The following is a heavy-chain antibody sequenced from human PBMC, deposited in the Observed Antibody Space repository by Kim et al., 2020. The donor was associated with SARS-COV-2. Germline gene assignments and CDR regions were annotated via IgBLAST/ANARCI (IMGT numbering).Heavy chain of an antibody. J-gene: IGHJ6*02. D-gene: IGHD4-17*01. CDR3: AKEATTVTSYYYGMDV. Sequence: GGSLRLSCAASGFTFSSYGMHWVRQAPGKGLEWVAVISYDGSNKYYADSVKGRFTISRDNSKNTLYLQMNSLRAEDTAVYYCAKEATTVTSYYYGMDVWGQGTTVTVSS. V-gene: IGHV3-30*18. CDR1: GFTFSSYG. CDR2: ISYDGSNK.